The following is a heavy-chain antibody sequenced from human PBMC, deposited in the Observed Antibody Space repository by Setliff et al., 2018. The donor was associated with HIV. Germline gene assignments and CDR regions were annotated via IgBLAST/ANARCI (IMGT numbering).Heavy chain of an antibody. Sequence: ASVKVSCKSSGYTFTAHHIHWERQAPGQGPEWMGWIIPKSGETSYAEKFRGRVTMTRDTSLSTAYMELSWLTSDDTAVYYCARVVDRDYDFWSAYEYWGQGAMVTVSS. J-gene: IGHJ4*02. V-gene: IGHV1-2*02. CDR1: GYTFTAHH. CDR3: ARVVDRDYDFWSAYEY. D-gene: IGHD3-3*01. CDR2: IIPKSGET.